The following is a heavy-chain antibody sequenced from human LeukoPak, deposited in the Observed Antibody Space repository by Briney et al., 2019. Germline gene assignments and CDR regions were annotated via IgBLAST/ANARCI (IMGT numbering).Heavy chain of an antibody. Sequence: GGSLRLSCAASGFTFSSYGMHWVRQAPGKGLEWVPGISGSGGSTYYADSVKGRFTISRDNSKNTLYLQMNSLRAEDTAVYYCARGGGYGGNSGYFQHWGQGTLATVSS. V-gene: IGHV3-NL1*01. CDR2: ISGSGGST. D-gene: IGHD4-23*01. CDR3: ARGGGYGGNSGYFQH. J-gene: IGHJ1*01. CDR1: GFTFSSYG.